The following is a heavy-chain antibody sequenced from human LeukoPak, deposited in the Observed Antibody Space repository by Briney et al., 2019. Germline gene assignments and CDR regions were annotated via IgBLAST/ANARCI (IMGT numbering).Heavy chain of an antibody. CDR2: INQDASET. D-gene: IGHD2-21*02. Sequence: GSLSLSCAASGFPFSSYWMSWVRQAPGKGLEWVAKINQDASETYYVDSVKGRFSISRDNAKNSLSLQMNNLRAEDTAVYYCARHRVTHFDYWGQGTLVTVSS. J-gene: IGHJ4*02. V-gene: IGHV3-7*01. CDR3: ARHRVTHFDY. CDR1: GFPFSSYW.